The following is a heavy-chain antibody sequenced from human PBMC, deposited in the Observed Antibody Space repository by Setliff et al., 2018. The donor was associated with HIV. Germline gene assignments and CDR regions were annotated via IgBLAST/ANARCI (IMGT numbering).Heavy chain of an antibody. Sequence: GESLKISCQGSGYSFYQYWIGWVRQMPGKGLEWMGAIYPGESETRYGPSFQGQVTISADKSINTAYVQWSSLKASDTAMYYCARHRHSSSFLIENFDSWGQGTLVTVSS. D-gene: IGHD6-6*01. V-gene: IGHV5-51*01. CDR3: ARHRHSSSFLIENFDS. J-gene: IGHJ4*02. CDR1: GYSFYQYW. CDR2: IYPGESET.